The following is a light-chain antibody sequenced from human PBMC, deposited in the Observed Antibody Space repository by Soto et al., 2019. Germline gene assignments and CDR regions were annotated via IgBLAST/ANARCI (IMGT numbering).Light chain of an antibody. V-gene: IGLV2-14*01. CDR1: SSDVGGYNF. Sequence: QSALTQPASVSGSPGQSITISCTGTSSDVGGYNFVSWYQQHPGKAPKLMTYEVSNRPSGVSNRFSGSKSGNTASLTISGLQTEDEADYYCSSYTSSSTYVFGTGTKVTVL. J-gene: IGLJ1*01. CDR3: SSYTSSSTYV. CDR2: EVS.